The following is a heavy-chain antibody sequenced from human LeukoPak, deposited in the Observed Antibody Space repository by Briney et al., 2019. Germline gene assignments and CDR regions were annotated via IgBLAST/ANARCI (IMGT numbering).Heavy chain of an antibody. CDR3: ARGSPLARGVTALFDY. D-gene: IGHD3-10*01. J-gene: IGHJ4*02. CDR1: GFTFSSYS. CDR2: ISSSSSYI. Sequence: KPGGSLRLSCAASGFTFSSYSMNWVRQAPGKGLEWVSSISSSSSYIYYADSVKGRFTISRDNAKNSLYLQMNSLRAEDTAVYYCARGSPLARGVTALFDYWGQGTLVTVSS. V-gene: IGHV3-21*01.